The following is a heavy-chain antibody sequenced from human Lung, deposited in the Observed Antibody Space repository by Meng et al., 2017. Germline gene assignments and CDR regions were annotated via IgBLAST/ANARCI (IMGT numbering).Heavy chain of an antibody. CDR3: ARGQKGYFDL. CDR1: GGSISSSNYY. CDR2: IYNSGST. Sequence: VQLQESGPGLVKPSMTLSLTCTVSGGSISSSNYYWSWIRQPPGKGLEWSGHIYNSGSTYYNPSLKSRITISVDTSKNQFSLKLSSVTAADTAVYYCARGQKGYFDLWGRGTLVTVSS. V-gene: IGHV4-30-4*01. J-gene: IGHJ2*01.